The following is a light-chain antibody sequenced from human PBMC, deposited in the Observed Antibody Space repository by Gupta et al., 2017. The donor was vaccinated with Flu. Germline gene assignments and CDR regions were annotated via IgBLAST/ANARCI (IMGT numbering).Light chain of an antibody. CDR2: WAT. V-gene: IGKV4-1*01. CDR1: QSVLYDSTEKDY. J-gene: IGKJ4*01. Sequence: SLGGRATINCKSSQSVLYDSTEKDYLAWYQQKPGQPPKLLISWATTRESGVPDRFSASGSGTDFTLTIASLQAEDVAVYYCQQYYDVPFTFGGGTKVEIK. CDR3: QQYYDVPFT.